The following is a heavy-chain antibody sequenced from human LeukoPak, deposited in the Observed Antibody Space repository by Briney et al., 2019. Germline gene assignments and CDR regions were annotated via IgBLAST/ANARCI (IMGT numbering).Heavy chain of an antibody. D-gene: IGHD2/OR15-2a*01. V-gene: IGHV3-30*03. CDR3: ARGENSKTYPVSGY. Sequence: PGKSLRLSCAASGFTFSSYGMHWVRQAPGKGLEWVAVISSDGSSKYYIDSVKGRFTISRDNSKTTLFLQMNSLRAEDTAVYYCARGENSKTYPVSGYWGQGTLVTVSS. J-gene: IGHJ4*02. CDR2: ISSDGSSK. CDR1: GFTFSSYG.